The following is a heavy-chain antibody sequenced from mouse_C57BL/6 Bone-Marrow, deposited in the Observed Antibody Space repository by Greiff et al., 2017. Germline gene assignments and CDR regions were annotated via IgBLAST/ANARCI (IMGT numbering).Heavy chain of an antibody. D-gene: IGHD1-1*01. V-gene: IGHV1-66*01. CDR2: IYPGSGNT. Sequence: QVHVKQSGPELVKPGASVKISCKASGYSFTSYYIHWVKQRPGQGLEWIGWIYPGSGNTKYNEKFKGKATLTADTSSSTAYMQLSSLTSEDSAVYYCAASAVVEAWYFDVWGTGATVTVSS. CDR1: GYSFTSYY. J-gene: IGHJ1*03. CDR3: AASAVVEAWYFDV.